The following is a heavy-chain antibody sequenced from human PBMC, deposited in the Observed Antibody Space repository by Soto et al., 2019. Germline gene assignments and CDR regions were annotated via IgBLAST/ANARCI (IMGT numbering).Heavy chain of an antibody. CDR3: ARGGRPHYDILTGSPYWYFNL. D-gene: IGHD3-9*01. CDR1: GGSISSGGYY. V-gene: IGHV4-31*03. J-gene: IGHJ2*01. Sequence: LSLTCTVSGGSISSGGYYWSWIRQHPGTGLEWIGHISYSGSTYYNTSLKSRVTISVDMSKNQISLKLTSVSAADTAVYYCARGGRPHYDILTGSPYWYFNLWGRGTLVTAPQ. CDR2: ISYSGST.